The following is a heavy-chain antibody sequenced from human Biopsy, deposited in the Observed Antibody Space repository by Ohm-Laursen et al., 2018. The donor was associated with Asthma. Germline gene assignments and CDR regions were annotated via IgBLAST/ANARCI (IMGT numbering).Heavy chain of an antibody. CDR1: GFMFSSFG. D-gene: IGHD5-12*01. CDR3: AKRRGYSGHDNDY. Sequence: RSLRLSCAASGFMFSSFGMHWVRQAPGKGLEWVAVISYDGNHKLYEDSVKGRFTISRDKSKNTLYLQMNSLRTEDTAVYYCAKRRGYSGHDNDYWGQGTLVIVSS. V-gene: IGHV3-30*18. CDR2: ISYDGNHK. J-gene: IGHJ4*02.